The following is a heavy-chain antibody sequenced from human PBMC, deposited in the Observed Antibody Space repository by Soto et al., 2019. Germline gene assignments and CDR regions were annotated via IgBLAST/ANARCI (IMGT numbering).Heavy chain of an antibody. V-gene: IGHV4-34*01. J-gene: IGHJ3*02. CDR2: INHSGST. CDR3: ARTQEGAFDI. CDR1: GGSFSGYY. Sequence: QVQLQQWGAGLLKPSETLSLTCAVYGGSFSGYYWSWIRQPPGKGLEWIGEINHSGSTNYNPSLKSRVTISVDTSKNQFSLKLSSVTAADTAVYYCARTQEGAFDIWGQGTMVTVSS.